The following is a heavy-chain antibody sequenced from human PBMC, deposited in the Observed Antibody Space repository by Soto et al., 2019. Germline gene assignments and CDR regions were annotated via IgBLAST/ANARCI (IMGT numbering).Heavy chain of an antibody. J-gene: IGHJ4*02. D-gene: IGHD2-21*01. Sequence: PGGSLRLSCAASGFTFSSYSMNWVRQAPGKGLEWVSAISGSGGSTYYADSVKGRFTISRDNSKNTLDLQMNSLRPEDTAVYYCAKTDPGGRCSGICYPDYWGQGTLVTVSS. V-gene: IGHV3-23*01. CDR1: GFTFSSYS. CDR3: AKTDPGGRCSGICYPDY. CDR2: ISGSGGST.